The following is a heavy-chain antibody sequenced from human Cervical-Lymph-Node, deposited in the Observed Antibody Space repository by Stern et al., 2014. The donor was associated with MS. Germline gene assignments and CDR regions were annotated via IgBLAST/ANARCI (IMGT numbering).Heavy chain of an antibody. CDR2: IHYSGST. CDR1: GGSISSYY. CDR3: ARDGGYTYGYVPWYFDL. V-gene: IGHV4-59*01. Sequence: QVQLQESGPGLVKPSETLSLTCTVSGGSISSYYWSWIRQPPGKGLEWIGYIHYSGSTNYNPSLKSRVTISVDTSKNQFSLKLNSVTTADTAVYFCARDGGYTYGYVPWYFDLWGRGTLVTVSS. J-gene: IGHJ2*01. D-gene: IGHD5-18*01.